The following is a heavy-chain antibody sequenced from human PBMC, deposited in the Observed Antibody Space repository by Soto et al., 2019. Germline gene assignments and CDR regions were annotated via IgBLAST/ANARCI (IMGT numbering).Heavy chain of an antibody. V-gene: IGHV3-7*01. CDR1: GFTFSNHW. CDR3: ARIGSCPLNFAY. J-gene: IGHJ4*02. Sequence: GGSLRLACTASGFTFSNHWMTWIRQPPGKGPERVANINEDGSAGYYVDSVRGRFIISRGNAKNSLYLQMNSLRAEDTAVYYCARIGSCPLNFAYWGQGTLVTVSS. D-gene: IGHD2-15*01. CDR2: INEDGSAG.